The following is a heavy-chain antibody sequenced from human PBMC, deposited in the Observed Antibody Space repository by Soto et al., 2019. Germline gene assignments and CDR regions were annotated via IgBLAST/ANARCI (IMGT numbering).Heavy chain of an antibody. V-gene: IGHV2-5*02. Sequence: SGPTLVNPTQTLTLTCTFSGFSLDTSGVGVGWIRQPPGKALEWVAVIYWDDYKHFSPSLESRLTITKDTSKNLVVLTMTDMEPVDTATYYCAHKGSGLYPLDYWGQGTLVTVSS. CDR2: IYWDDYK. CDR3: AHKGSGLYPLDY. J-gene: IGHJ4*02. CDR1: GFSLDTSGVG. D-gene: IGHD3-10*01.